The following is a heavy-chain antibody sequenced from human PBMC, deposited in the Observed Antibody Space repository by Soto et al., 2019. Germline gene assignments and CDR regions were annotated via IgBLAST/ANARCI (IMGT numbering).Heavy chain of an antibody. Sequence: GGSLRLSCAASGFTFSSYAMSWVRQAPGKGLEWVSAISGSGGSTYYADSVKGRFTISRDNSKNTLYLQMNSLRAEDTAVYYCAKDVMGARITIFGVADYWGQGTLVTVSS. CDR3: AKDVMGARITIFGVADY. D-gene: IGHD3-3*01. J-gene: IGHJ4*02. V-gene: IGHV3-23*01. CDR1: GFTFSSYA. CDR2: ISGSGGST.